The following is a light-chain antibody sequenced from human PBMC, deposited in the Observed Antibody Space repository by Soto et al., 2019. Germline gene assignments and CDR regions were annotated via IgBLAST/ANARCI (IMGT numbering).Light chain of an antibody. J-gene: IGLJ2*01. CDR2: EVT. Sequence: QSALTQPPSVSGSPGQSVTISCTGTSSDVGGHNRVSWYQQPPGTVPKLLIYEVTNRPSGVPDRFSGSKSGNTASLTISGLQAEDEADYYCSSYTRSATLVFGGGTMLTVL. CDR3: SSYTRSATLV. V-gene: IGLV2-18*02. CDR1: SSDVGGHNR.